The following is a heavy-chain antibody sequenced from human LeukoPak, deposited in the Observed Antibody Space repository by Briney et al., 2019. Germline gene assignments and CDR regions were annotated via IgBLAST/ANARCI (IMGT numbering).Heavy chain of an antibody. V-gene: IGHV3-9*03. CDR2: ISLYKHYM. CDR1: VFTFDDFA. Sequence: GGSVRLPCAASVFTFDDFAMHWVRPAPGQGLDGVSAISLYKHYMGYADSVKGRFTISRDNAKNSLHLQMNSLRAEDMALYYCAKDSGASYSFNFDSWGQGTLVAVYS. D-gene: IGHD5-18*01. J-gene: IGHJ4*02. CDR3: AKDSGASYSFNFDS.